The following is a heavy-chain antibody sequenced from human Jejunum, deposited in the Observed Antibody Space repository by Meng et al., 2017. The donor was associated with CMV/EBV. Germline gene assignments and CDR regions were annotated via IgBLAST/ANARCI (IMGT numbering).Heavy chain of an antibody. CDR3: AKALSVGATAPFDS. V-gene: IGHV3-23*01. J-gene: IGHJ4*02. CDR2: ISSSGFAT. Sequence: GFPFSTYGMGWVRQAPGKGLEWVSVISSSGFATYYADSVKGRFTISRDNSKNTVYLQLNSLRAEDTALYYCAKALSVGATAPFDSWGQGTLVTVSS. D-gene: IGHD1-26*01. CDR1: GFPFSTYG.